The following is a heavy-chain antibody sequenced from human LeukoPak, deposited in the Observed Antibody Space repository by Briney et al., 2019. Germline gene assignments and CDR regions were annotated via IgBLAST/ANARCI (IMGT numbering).Heavy chain of an antibody. J-gene: IGHJ6*02. CDR3: ARVGNYDFWSGSIPRAFDYYYYGMDV. CDR1: GGSISSGLYS. Sequence: SETLSLTCDVSGGSISSGLYSWNWIRQPPGKGLEWIGYIYHSGSTYYNPSLYSRITISVDRSKNQFSLKLNSITAADTAVYYCARVGNYDFWSGSIPRAFDYYYYGMDVWGQGTTVTVSS. V-gene: IGHV4-30-2*01. CDR2: IYHSGST. D-gene: IGHD3-3*01.